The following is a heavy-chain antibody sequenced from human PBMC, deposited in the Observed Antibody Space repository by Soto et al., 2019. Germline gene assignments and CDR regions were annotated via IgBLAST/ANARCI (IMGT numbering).Heavy chain of an antibody. Sequence: ASVKVSCKASGYTFTSYYIQWVRQAPGQGLEWMGWINPNSGGTNYAQKFQGWVTMTRDTSISTAYMELSRLRSDDTAVYYCARKSDHGDGAFDIWGQGTMVTVSS. V-gene: IGHV1-2*04. CDR1: GYTFTSYY. CDR2: INPNSGGT. CDR3: ARKSDHGDGAFDI. J-gene: IGHJ3*02. D-gene: IGHD4-17*01.